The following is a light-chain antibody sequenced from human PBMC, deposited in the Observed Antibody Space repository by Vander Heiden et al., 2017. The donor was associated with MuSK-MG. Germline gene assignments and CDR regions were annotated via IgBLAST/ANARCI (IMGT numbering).Light chain of an antibody. V-gene: IGKV3-11*01. CDR3: QQRRDWPPIT. J-gene: IGKJ4*01. CDR1: QDIGTF. Sequence: VLTHSPATLSLSPGESATLSCRARQDIGTFLAWYQQKPGLAPRLLIFDASNRAAGTPARFSGSGSGTDFTLAMSSLEREDFAVYYCQQRRDWPPITFGGGTKV. CDR2: DAS.